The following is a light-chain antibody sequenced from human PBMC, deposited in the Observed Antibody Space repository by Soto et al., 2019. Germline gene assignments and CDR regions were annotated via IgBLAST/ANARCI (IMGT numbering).Light chain of an antibody. CDR1: QSVLYSSNNKND. J-gene: IGKJ2*01. CDR3: QQYYSPPYT. V-gene: IGKV4-1*01. Sequence: DIVMTQSPDSLAVSLGERATINCKSSQSVLYSSNNKNDLGWYQQKPGQPPKLLIYWASTRKSGVPDRFSGSWSGTDFTLTINSLQAEDGAVYYCQQYYSPPYTFGQGTKLEIK. CDR2: WAS.